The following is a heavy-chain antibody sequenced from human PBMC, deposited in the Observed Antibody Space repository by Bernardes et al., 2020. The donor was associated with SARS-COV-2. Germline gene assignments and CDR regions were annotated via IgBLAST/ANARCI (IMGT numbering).Heavy chain of an antibody. V-gene: IGHV3-74*01. CDR3: ARALASGIFGLGY. D-gene: IGHD3-3*01. CDR2: INPDESDT. J-gene: IGHJ4*02. Sequence: GSLRLSCAASGFTFSSYWMYWFRQAPGKGPVWVSRINPDESDTIYADSVKGRFTISRDNAKNTLYLQMNSLRDEDTAVYYCARALASGIFGLGYWGQGTLVTVSS. CDR1: GFTFSSYW.